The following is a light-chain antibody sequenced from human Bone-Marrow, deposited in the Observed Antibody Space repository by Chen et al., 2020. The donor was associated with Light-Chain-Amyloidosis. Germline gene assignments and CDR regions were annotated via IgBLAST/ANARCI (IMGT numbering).Light chain of an antibody. Sequence: QSALTHPASVSGSPGQSITISSTGTSSYVGGDNHVSWYQQHPDKAPKLMIYEVTNRPSWVPDRFSGSKSDNTASLTISGLQTEDEADYFCSSYTITNTLVFGSGTRVTVL. V-gene: IGLV2-14*01. CDR3: SSYTITNTLV. CDR2: EVT. J-gene: IGLJ1*01. CDR1: SSYVGGDNH.